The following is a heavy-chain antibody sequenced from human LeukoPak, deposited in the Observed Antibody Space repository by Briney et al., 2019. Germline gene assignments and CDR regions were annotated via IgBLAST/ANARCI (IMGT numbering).Heavy chain of an antibody. D-gene: IGHD1-26*01. V-gene: IGHV3-23*01. CDR2: ITGSGGAT. CDR3: ARESTVGPIQTDALDI. Sequence: GGSLRLSCAASGFAFNSYGMAWVRQAPGKGLEWVSTITGSGGATFYADSVKGHFTISRDNAKSMLYLQMDSLRAEDTAVYYCARESTVGPIQTDALDIWGQGTMVTVSS. J-gene: IGHJ3*02. CDR1: GFAFNSYG.